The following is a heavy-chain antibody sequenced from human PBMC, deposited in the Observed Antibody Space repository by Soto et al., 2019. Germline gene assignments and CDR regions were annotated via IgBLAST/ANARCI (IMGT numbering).Heavy chain of an antibody. CDR1: GFTFSSYG. J-gene: IGHJ6*02. D-gene: IGHD4-17*01. CDR2: ISYDGSNK. Sequence: GGSLRLSCAASGFTFSSYGMHWVRQAPGKGLEWVAVISYDGSNKYYADSVKGRFTISRDNSKNTLYLQMNSLRAEDTAVYYCAKAINYGDYYHHDGMDVRAQRTTVTGS. V-gene: IGHV3-30*18. CDR3: AKAINYGDYYHHDGMDV.